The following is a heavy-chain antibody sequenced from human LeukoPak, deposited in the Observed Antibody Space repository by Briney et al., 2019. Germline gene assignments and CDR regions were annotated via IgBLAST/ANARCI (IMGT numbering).Heavy chain of an antibody. D-gene: IGHD3-3*01. Sequence: ASVKVSCKVSGYTLTELSMHWVRQAPGKGLEWMGGFDPEDGETIYAQKFQGRVTMTEDTSTDTAYMELSSLRSEDTAVYYCATVKSGRGPTGAKFDPWGQGTLVTVSS. J-gene: IGHJ5*02. CDR1: GYTLTELS. CDR3: ATVKSGRGPTGAKFDP. V-gene: IGHV1-24*01. CDR2: FDPEDGET.